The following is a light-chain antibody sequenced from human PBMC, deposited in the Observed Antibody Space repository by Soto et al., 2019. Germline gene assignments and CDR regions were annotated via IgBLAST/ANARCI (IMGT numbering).Light chain of an antibody. J-gene: IGLJ2*01. Sequence: QSVLTQPASVSGSPGQSITISCTGTSSDVGSYNLVSWYQQYPGKAPKLMIYEGTRRPSGVSNRFSGSKSGNTASLTISGVQVEDEADYYCCSYAGIDSVLFGGGTELTVL. CDR1: SSDVGSYNL. CDR2: EGT. V-gene: IGLV2-23*01. CDR3: CSYAGIDSVL.